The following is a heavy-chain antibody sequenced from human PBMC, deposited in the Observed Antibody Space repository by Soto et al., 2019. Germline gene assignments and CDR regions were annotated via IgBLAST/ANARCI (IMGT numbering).Heavy chain of an antibody. V-gene: IGHV4-59*01. CDR2: IYYSGIT. D-gene: IGHD3-10*01. CDR3: ARGSVLLWFGFDP. J-gene: IGHJ5*02. CDR1: GGSISSYY. Sequence: QVQLQESGPGLVKPSETLSLTCTVSGGSISSYYWSWIRQPPGKGLEWIGYIYYSGITNYNPSLKSRVTISVDTSKNQFSLKLSSVTAADTAVYYCARGSVLLWFGFDPWGPGNPGHRLL.